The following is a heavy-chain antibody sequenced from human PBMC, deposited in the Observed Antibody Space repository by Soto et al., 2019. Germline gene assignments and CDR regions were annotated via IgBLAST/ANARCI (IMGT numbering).Heavy chain of an antibody. CDR1: GFSLSTSGMC. V-gene: IGHV2-70*11. J-gene: IGHJ4*02. CDR2: IDWDDDK. CDR3: ALILFLPNTVTYYFDY. Sequence: SGPTLVNPTQTLTLTCTFSGFSLSTSGMCVSWIRQPPGKALEWLARIDWDDDKYYSTSLKTRLTISKDTSKNQVVLTMTNMDPVDTATYYCALILFLPNTVTYYFDYWGQGNLVTVS. D-gene: IGHD4-17*01.